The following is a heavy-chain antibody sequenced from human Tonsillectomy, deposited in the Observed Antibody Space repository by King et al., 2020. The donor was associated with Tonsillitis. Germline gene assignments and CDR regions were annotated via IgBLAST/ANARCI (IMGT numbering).Heavy chain of an antibody. Sequence: VQLPQSGPGLVKPSQTLSLTCAISGDSVSSNSAAWNWLRQSPSRGLEWLGRTYYRSKWYNDYAVSVKSRITINPDTSKNQFSLQLNSVTPEDTAVYYCARAPRGYYYDSSGYYPRVGYFDLWGRGTLVTVSS. CDR1: GDSVSSNSAA. D-gene: IGHD3-22*01. J-gene: IGHJ2*01. CDR3: ARAPRGYYYDSSGYYPRVGYFDL. CDR2: TYYRSKWYN. V-gene: IGHV6-1*01.